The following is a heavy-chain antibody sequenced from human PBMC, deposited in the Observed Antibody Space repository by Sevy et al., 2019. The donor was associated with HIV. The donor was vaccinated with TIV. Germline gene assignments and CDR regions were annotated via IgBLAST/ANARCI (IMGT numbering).Heavy chain of an antibody. J-gene: IGHJ4*02. Sequence: GGSLRLSCAASGFTFSSYAMSWVRQAPGKGLEWVSAISGSGGSTYYADSVKGRFAISRDNSKNTLYLQMNSLRAEDMAVYYCAKDVNILTGYRFDYWGQGTLVTVSS. D-gene: IGHD3-9*01. CDR3: AKDVNILTGYRFDY. CDR2: ISGSGGST. CDR1: GFTFSSYA. V-gene: IGHV3-23*01.